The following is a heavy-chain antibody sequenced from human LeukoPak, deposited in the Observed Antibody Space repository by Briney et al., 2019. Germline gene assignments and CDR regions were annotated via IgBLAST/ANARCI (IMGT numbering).Heavy chain of an antibody. CDR1: GFTFSSYA. CDR2: ISGSGGST. Sequence: PGGSLRLSCAGSGFTFSSYAMSWVRQAPGKGLEWVSAISGSGGSTHYADSVKGRFTISRDSSKNTLYLQLNSLRAEDTAIYYCAKDIGPHWFDPWGQGTLVTVSS. J-gene: IGHJ5*02. V-gene: IGHV3-23*01. D-gene: IGHD3/OR15-3a*01. CDR3: AKDIGPHWFDP.